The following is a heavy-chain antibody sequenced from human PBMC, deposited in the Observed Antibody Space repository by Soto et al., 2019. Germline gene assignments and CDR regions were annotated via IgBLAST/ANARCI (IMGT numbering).Heavy chain of an antibody. CDR2: IIPIFGTA. J-gene: IGHJ4*02. V-gene: IGHV1-69*01. CDR3: ARDNYYDSSGYYYASFDY. Sequence: QVQLVQSGAEVEKPGSSVKVSCKASGGTFSSYAISWVRQAPGQGLEWMGGIIPIFGTANYAQKFQGRVTITADESTSTAYMELSSLRSEDTAVYYCARDNYYDSSGYYYASFDYWGQGTLVTVSS. D-gene: IGHD3-22*01. CDR1: GGTFSSYA.